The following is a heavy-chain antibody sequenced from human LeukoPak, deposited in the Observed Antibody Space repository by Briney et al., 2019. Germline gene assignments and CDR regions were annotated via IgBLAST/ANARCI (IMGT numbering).Heavy chain of an antibody. D-gene: IGHD3-10*01. CDR2: IYYSGST. V-gene: IGHV4-39*01. Sequence: SETLSLTCTVSGGSISSSSYYWGWIRQPPGKGLEWIGSIYYSGSTYYNPSLKSRVTISVDTSKNQFSLKLSSVTAADTAVYYCARPYGSGSYYNVPKRNYYYGMDVWGQGTTVTVSS. CDR3: ARPYGSGSYYNVPKRNYYYGMDV. CDR1: GGSISSSSYY. J-gene: IGHJ6*02.